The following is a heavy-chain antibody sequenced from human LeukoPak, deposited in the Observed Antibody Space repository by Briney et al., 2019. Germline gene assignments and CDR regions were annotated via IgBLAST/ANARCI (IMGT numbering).Heavy chain of an antibody. Sequence: SVKVSCKASGYTFTSYAISWVRQAPGQGLEWMGRIIPILGIANYAQKFQGGVTITADKSTSTAYMELSSLRSEDTAVYYCAREGGSYSGDYWGQGTLVTVSS. D-gene: IGHD1-26*01. CDR1: GYTFTSYA. V-gene: IGHV1-69*04. J-gene: IGHJ4*02. CDR2: IIPILGIA. CDR3: AREGGSYSGDY.